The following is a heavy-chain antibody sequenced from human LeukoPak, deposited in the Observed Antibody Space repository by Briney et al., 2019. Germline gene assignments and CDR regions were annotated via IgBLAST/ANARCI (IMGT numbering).Heavy chain of an antibody. Sequence: GGSLRLSCAASGFTFSSYGMHWVRQAPGKGLEWVAFIRYDGSNKYYADSVKGRFTISRDNSKNTLYLQMNSLRAGDTAVYYCARVAAAGILFDYWGQGTLVTVSS. J-gene: IGHJ4*02. CDR2: IRYDGSNK. V-gene: IGHV3-30*02. CDR3: ARVAAAGILFDY. D-gene: IGHD6-13*01. CDR1: GFTFSSYG.